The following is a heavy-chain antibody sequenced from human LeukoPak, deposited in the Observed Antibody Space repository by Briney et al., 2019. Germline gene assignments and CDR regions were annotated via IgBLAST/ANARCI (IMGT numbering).Heavy chain of an antibody. CDR3: ARGEIAVAGGPTRNYYYYYGMDV. D-gene: IGHD6-19*01. Sequence: ASVTVSCTASGYTFTSYGISWVRQAPGQGLEWMGWISAYNGNTNYAQKLQGRVTMTTDTSTSTAYMELRSLRSDDTAVYYCARGEIAVAGGPTRNYYYYYGMDVWGQGTTVTVSS. V-gene: IGHV1-18*01. J-gene: IGHJ6*02. CDR1: GYTFTSYG. CDR2: ISAYNGNT.